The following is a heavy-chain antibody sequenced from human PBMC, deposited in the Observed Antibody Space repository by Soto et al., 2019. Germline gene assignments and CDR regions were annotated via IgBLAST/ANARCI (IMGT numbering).Heavy chain of an antibody. CDR3: ARHRGIAAFLFDY. CDR1: GGSISSSSYY. Sequence: PSETLSLTCTVSGGSISSSSYYWGWIRQPPGKGLEWIGSIYYSGSTYYNPSLKSRVTISVDTSKNQFSLKLSSVTAADTAVYYCARHRGIAAFLFDYWGQGTLVTVSS. J-gene: IGHJ4*02. D-gene: IGHD6-13*01. V-gene: IGHV4-39*01. CDR2: IYYSGST.